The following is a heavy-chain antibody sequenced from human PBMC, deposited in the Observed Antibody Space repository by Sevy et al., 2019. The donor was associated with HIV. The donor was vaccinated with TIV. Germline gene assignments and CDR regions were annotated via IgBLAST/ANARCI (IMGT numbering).Heavy chain of an antibody. D-gene: IGHD2-8*02. CDR3: AKEPVLVVDYYSMDV. CDR1: GFTFSNYG. CDR2: IRHDGSNK. J-gene: IGHJ6*02. V-gene: IGHV3-30*02. Sequence: GGSLRLSCAASGFTFSNYGMHWVRQAPGKGLEWVAFIRHDGSNKNNADSVKGRFTISRENSKNTLYLQMNSLRPEDTAVYYCAKEPVLVVDYYSMDVWGQGTTVTVSS.